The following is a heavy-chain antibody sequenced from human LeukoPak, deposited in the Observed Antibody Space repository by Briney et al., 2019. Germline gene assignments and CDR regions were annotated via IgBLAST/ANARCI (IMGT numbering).Heavy chain of an antibody. D-gene: IGHD2-2*01. Sequence: ASVKVSCKASGGTFSSYAISWVRQAPGQGLEWMGRIIPILGIANYAQKFQGRVTITADKSTSTAYMELSSLRSEDTAVYYCARGGLVPAAIYYYYYYYMDVWGKGTTVTVSS. CDR1: GGTFSSYA. CDR2: IIPILGIA. J-gene: IGHJ6*03. V-gene: IGHV1-69*04. CDR3: ARGGLVPAAIYYYYYYYMDV.